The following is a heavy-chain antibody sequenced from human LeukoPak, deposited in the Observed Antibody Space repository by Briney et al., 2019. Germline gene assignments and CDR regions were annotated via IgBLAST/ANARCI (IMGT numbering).Heavy chain of an antibody. V-gene: IGHV3-23*01. J-gene: IGHJ6*03. Sequence: PGGSLRLSCAASGFTFSGYAMSWVRQAPGKGLEWVSAISGSGGSTYYADSVKGRFTISRDNSKNTLYLQMNSLRAEDTAVYYCAKERYDFWSGYYSQYYMDVWGKGTTVTVSS. D-gene: IGHD3-3*01. CDR2: ISGSGGST. CDR1: GFTFSGYA. CDR3: AKERYDFWSGYYSQYYMDV.